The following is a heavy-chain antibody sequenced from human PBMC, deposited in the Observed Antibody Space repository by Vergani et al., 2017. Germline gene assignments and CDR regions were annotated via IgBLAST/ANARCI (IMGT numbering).Heavy chain of an antibody. D-gene: IGHD3-16*02. J-gene: IGHJ6*02. CDR3: ARDGRLGELSRVAIYYGMDV. CDR1: GYTFTSYG. CDR2: ISAYNGNT. Sequence: QVQLVQSGAEVKKPGASVKVSCKASGYTFTSYGISWVRQAPGQGLEWMGWISAYNGNTNYAQKLQGRVTMTTDTSTSTAYMELRSLRSDDTAVYYCARDGRLGELSRVAIYYGMDVWGQGTTVTVAS. V-gene: IGHV1-18*01.